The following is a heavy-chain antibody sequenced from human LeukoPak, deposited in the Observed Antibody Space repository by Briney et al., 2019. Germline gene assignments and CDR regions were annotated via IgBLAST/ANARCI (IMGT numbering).Heavy chain of an antibody. CDR2: ISAYNGST. Sequence: ASVKASCKASGYTFTSYGISWVRQAPGQGLEWMGWISAYNGSTNYAQKLQGRVTMTTDTSTNTAYMELRSLRSDDTAVYYCARVDYGSEYFMDVWGKGTTVTISS. V-gene: IGHV1-18*01. CDR1: GYTFTSYG. D-gene: IGHD3-10*01. J-gene: IGHJ6*03. CDR3: ARVDYGSEYFMDV.